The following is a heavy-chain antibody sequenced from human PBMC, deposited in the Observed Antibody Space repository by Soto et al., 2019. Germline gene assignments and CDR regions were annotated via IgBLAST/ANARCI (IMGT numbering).Heavy chain of an antibody. J-gene: IGHJ4*02. CDR3: ARAYGGNSGLFDY. CDR1: GGSFSGYY. Sequence: QVQLQQWGAGLLKPSETLSLTCAVYGGSFSGYYWSWIRQPPGKGLEWIGEINHSGSTNYNPSLKTRVTTSVDTSKNQFSLKLSSVTAADTAVYYCARAYGGNSGLFDYWGQGTLVTVSS. V-gene: IGHV4-34*01. D-gene: IGHD4-17*01. CDR2: INHSGST.